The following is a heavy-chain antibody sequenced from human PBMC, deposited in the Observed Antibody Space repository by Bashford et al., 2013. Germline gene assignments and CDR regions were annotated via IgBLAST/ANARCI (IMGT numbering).Heavy chain of an antibody. CDR3: ARDPSAAAVTGISPTPYYFDY. D-gene: IGHD6-19*01. CDR2: INPSGGST. CDR1: GYSFTSHY. Sequence: VASVKVSCKASGYSFTSHYMHWVRQAPGQGLEWMGIINPSGGSTTSAQRFQGRVTMTRDTSTNTVYMEVSSLRSEDTAVYYCARDPSAAAVTGISPTPYYFDYWGQGTLVTVSS. J-gene: IGHJ4*02. V-gene: IGHV1-46*01.